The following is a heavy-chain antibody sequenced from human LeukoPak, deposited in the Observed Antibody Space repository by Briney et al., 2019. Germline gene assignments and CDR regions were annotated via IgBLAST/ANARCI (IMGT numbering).Heavy chain of an antibody. CDR3: ARHQRGNSDAFDI. CDR1: GGSISSGSYY. J-gene: IGHJ3*02. Sequence: SQTLSLTCTVSGGSISSGSYYWSWIRQPAGKGLEWIGRIYTSGSTNYNPSLKSRVTISVDTSKNQFSLKLSSVTAADTAVYYCARHQRGNSDAFDIWGQGTMVTVSS. D-gene: IGHD4-23*01. V-gene: IGHV4-61*02. CDR2: IYTSGST.